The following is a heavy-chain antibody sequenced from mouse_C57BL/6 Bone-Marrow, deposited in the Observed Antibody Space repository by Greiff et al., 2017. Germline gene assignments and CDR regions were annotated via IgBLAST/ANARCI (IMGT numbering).Heavy chain of an antibody. D-gene: IGHD3-1*01. J-gene: IGHJ4*01. CDR3: ARSGTYAMGY. V-gene: IGHV1-81*01. CDR1: GYTFTSYG. Sequence: VQRVESGAELARPGASVKLSCKASGYTFTSYGISWVKQRTGQGLEWIGEIYPRSGNTYYNEKFKGKATLTADKSSSTAYMELRSLTSEDSAVYFGARSGTYAMGYWGQGTSVTVSS. CDR2: IYPRSGNT.